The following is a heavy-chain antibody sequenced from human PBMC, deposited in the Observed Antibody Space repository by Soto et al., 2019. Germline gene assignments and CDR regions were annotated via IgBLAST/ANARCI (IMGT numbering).Heavy chain of an antibody. CDR2: ISGSGGST. J-gene: IGHJ4*02. CDR3: AKVSLATYYDFWSGYYADY. Sequence: GGSLRLSCAASGFTFSSYAMSWVRQAPGKGLEWVSAISGSGGSTYYADSVKGRFTISRDNSKNTLYLQMNSLRAEDTAVYYCAKVSLATYYDFWSGYYADYWGQGTLVTVSS. V-gene: IGHV3-23*01. D-gene: IGHD3-3*01. CDR1: GFTFSSYA.